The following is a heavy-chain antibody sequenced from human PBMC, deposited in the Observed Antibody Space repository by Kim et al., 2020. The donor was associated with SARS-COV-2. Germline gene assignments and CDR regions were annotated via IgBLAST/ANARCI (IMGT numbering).Heavy chain of an antibody. CDR1: GGSISSSSYY. J-gene: IGHJ4*02. D-gene: IGHD2-15*01. Sequence: SETLSLTCTVSGGSISSSSYYWGWIRQPPGKGLEWIGSIYYSGSTYYNPSLKSRVTISVDTSKNQFSLKLSSVTAADTAVYYCARTLSDPYCSGGSCYSGFDYWGQGTLVTVSS. CDR2: IYYSGST. CDR3: ARTLSDPYCSGGSCYSGFDY. V-gene: IGHV4-39*01.